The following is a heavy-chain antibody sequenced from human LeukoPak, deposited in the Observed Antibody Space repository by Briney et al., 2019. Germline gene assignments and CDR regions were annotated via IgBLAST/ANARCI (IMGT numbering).Heavy chain of an antibody. CDR2: ISYDGSNK. CDR1: GFTFSSYA. CDR3: AESRIVVVPAGIHDAFDI. J-gene: IGHJ3*02. V-gene: IGHV3-30-3*01. Sequence: GGSLRLSCAASGFTFSSYAMLWVRQAPGKGLEWVAVISYDGSNKYYADSVKGRFTISRDNSKNTLYLQMNSLKAEDTAVYYCAESRIVVVPAGIHDAFDIRGQGTMVTVSS. D-gene: IGHD2-2*01.